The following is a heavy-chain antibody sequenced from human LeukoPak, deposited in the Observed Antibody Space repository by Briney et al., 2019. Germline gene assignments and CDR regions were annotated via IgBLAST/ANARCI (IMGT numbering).Heavy chain of an antibody. D-gene: IGHD3-10*01. Sequence: PSETLSLTCTVSGGSISSSSYYWGWLRQPPGKGLEWIGNIFYSGSTYYNPSLKSRVTISVDTSKNQFSLKLNSVTAADTAVYYCARLWFGAYYFDYWGQGTLVTVSS. CDR3: ARLWFGAYYFDY. J-gene: IGHJ4*02. CDR2: IFYSGST. CDR1: GGSISSSSYY. V-gene: IGHV4-39*01.